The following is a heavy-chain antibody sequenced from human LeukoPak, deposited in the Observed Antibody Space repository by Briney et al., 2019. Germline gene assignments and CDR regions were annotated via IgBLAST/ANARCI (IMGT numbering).Heavy chain of an antibody. J-gene: IGHJ4*02. Sequence: GGSLRLSCAASGFTFDDYAMHWVRQAPGKGLEWVLGISWNSGSIAYADSVKGRFTVSRDNAKNTLYLQMNSLRPDDTALYYCSTSSDWYPVSSDHWGQGTLVTVSS. CDR1: GFTFDDYA. V-gene: IGHV3-9*01. CDR3: STSSDWYPVSSDH. CDR2: ISWNSGSI. D-gene: IGHD6-19*01.